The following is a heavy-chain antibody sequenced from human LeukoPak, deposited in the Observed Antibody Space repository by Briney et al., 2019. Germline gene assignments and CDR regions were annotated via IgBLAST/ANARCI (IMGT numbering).Heavy chain of an antibody. Sequence: SETLSLTCTVSGGSISSYYWSWLRQPAGKGLEWIGRIYTSGSTNYNPSLKSRVTMSVDTSKNQFSLKLSSVTAADTAVYYCARDTGIAVAGITWFDPWGQGTLVTVSS. CDR2: IYTSGST. D-gene: IGHD6-19*01. V-gene: IGHV4-4*07. CDR3: ARDTGIAVAGITWFDP. J-gene: IGHJ5*02. CDR1: GGSISSYY.